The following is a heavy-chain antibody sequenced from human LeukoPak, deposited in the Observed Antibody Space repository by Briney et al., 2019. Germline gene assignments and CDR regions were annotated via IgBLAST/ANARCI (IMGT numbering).Heavy chain of an antibody. CDR1: GYTFTSYD. CDR2: MNPNSGNT. D-gene: IGHD3-3*01. V-gene: IGHV1-8*01. Sequence: GASVKVSCKASGYTFTSYDINWVRQATGQGLEWMGWMNPNSGNTGYAQKFQGRVTMTRNTSISTAYMELSSLRSEDTAVYYCAREGFLEWLLYTDYYYGMDVWGQGTTVTVSS. CDR3: AREGFLEWLLYTDYYYGMDV. J-gene: IGHJ6*02.